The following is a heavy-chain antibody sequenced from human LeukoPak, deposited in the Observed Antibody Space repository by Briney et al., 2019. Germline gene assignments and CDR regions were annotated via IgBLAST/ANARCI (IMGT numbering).Heavy chain of an antibody. D-gene: IGHD3-10*01. V-gene: IGHV3-15*01. CDR3: TLIQGWGSGSYYRDF. CDR2: VKSRSAGETT. Sequence: PGGSLRLSCAASGFTFSSYGMSWVRQAPGKGLEWVARVKSRSAGETTDYAAPVKGRFTISRDDSKNTLYLQMSSLKTEDTAVYYCTLIQGWGSGSYYRDFWGQGTLVTVSS. CDR1: GFTFSSYG. J-gene: IGHJ4*02.